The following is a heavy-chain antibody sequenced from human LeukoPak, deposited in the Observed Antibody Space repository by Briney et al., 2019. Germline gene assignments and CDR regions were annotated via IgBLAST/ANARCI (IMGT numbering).Heavy chain of an antibody. V-gene: IGHV1-69*05. J-gene: IGHJ5*02. CDR2: IIPIFGTA. D-gene: IGHD3-10*02. CDR3: ARGTSVRGVIRWFDP. Sequence: SVKVSCKASGGTFSSYAISWVRQAPGQGLEWMGGIIPIFGTANYAQKFQGRVTITTDESTGTAYMELSSLRSEDTAVYYCARGTSVRGVIRWFDPWGQGTLVTVSS. CDR1: GGTFSSYA.